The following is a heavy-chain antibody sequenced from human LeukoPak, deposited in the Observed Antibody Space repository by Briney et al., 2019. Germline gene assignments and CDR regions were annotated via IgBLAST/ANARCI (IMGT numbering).Heavy chain of an antibody. CDR3: ARRAGAYSHPYDY. CDR1: CFPLSTHW. CDR2: IHYDGYTT. D-gene: IGHD4/OR15-4a*01. V-gene: IGHV3-30*02. J-gene: IGHJ4*02. Sequence: GSLRLSLVKSCFPLSTHWGYLGRPAPRLGRGGGAYIHYDGYTTNYADSVKGRFTISRDNSKNTLYLQMNSLRAEDTAVYYCARRAGAYSHPYDYWGQGTLVTVSS.